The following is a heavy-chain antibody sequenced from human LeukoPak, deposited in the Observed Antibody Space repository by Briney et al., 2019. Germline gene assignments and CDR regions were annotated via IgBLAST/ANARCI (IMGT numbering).Heavy chain of an antibody. D-gene: IGHD5-12*01. Sequence: PGGSLRLSCAASGFTFSSYDMHWVRQATGKGLEWVSAIGTAGDTYYPGSVKGRFTISRDNSHNTLYLQMSSLRAEDTAIYYCAKERGGYNGYFEYWGQGTLVTVSS. CDR3: AKERGGYNGYFEY. CDR2: IGTAGDT. J-gene: IGHJ4*02. CDR1: GFTFSSYD. V-gene: IGHV3-13*04.